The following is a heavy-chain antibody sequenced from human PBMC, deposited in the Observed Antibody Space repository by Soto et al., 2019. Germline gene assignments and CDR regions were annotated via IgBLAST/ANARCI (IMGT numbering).Heavy chain of an antibody. CDR2: IYYSGST. CDR1: SGSISSYY. J-gene: IGHJ6*02. CDR3: ARDFKTSVGKTYYYGSGSYYGMDV. V-gene: IGHV4-59*01. D-gene: IGHD3-10*01. Sequence: PSETLSLTCTVSSGSISSYYWSWIREPPGKGLEWIGYIYYSGSTNYNPSLKSRVTISVDTSKNQFSLKLSSVTAADTAVYCCARDFKTSVGKTYYYGSGSYYGMDVWGQGTTVTVSS.